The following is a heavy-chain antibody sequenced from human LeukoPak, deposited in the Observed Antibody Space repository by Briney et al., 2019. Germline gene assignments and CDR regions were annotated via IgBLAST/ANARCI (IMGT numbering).Heavy chain of an antibody. CDR2: IWYDGSNK. Sequence: GGSLRLSCAASGFTFSSYGMQWVRQAPGKGLEWVAVIWYDGSNKYYADSVQGRFTISRDNSKNTVYLQMNSLRAEDTAVYYCAKEGSQYASSWFDHWGQGTLVTVSS. J-gene: IGHJ5*02. CDR3: AKEGSQYASSWFDH. D-gene: IGHD2-2*01. V-gene: IGHV3-33*06. CDR1: GFTFSSYG.